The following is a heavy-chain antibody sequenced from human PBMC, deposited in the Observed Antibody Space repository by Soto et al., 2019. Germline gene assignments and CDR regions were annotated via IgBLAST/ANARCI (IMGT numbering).Heavy chain of an antibody. Sequence: SVKVSCKASGFTFTSSAVQWVRQARGRRLEWIGWMVVGSGNTNYAQKFQERVTITRDMSTSTAYMELSSLRSEDTAVYDCATAQLLVASPKRYGMDVWGQGTMVTVSS. CDR3: ATAQLLVASPKRYGMDV. D-gene: IGHD5-12*01. V-gene: IGHV1-58*01. CDR2: MVVGSGNT. J-gene: IGHJ6*01. CDR1: GFTFTSSA.